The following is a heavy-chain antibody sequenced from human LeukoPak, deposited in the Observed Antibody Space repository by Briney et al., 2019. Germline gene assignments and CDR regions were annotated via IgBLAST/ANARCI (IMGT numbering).Heavy chain of an antibody. V-gene: IGHV5-51*01. Sequence: GESLKISCKGSGYSFTSYWIGWVRQMPGKGLEWMGIIYPGDSDTRYSPSFQGQVTISADKSISTAYLQWSSLKASDTAIYYCARDYDSTTYYYAFDIWGQGTMVTVSS. CDR1: GYSFTSYW. CDR3: ARDYDSTTYYYAFDI. D-gene: IGHD3-22*01. J-gene: IGHJ3*02. CDR2: IYPGDSDT.